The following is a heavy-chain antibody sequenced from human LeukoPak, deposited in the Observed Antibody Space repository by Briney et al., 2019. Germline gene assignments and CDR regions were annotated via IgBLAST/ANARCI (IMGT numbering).Heavy chain of an antibody. CDR2: IYYSGST. Sequence: PETLSLTCTVSGGSISSYYWSWIRQPPGKGLEWIGYIYYSGSTNYNPSLKSRVTISVDTSKNQFSLKLSSVTAADTAVYYCARLLEGYSGYEWFDYWGQGTLVTVSS. V-gene: IGHV4-59*08. CDR3: ARLLEGYSGYEWFDY. CDR1: GGSISSYY. D-gene: IGHD5-12*01. J-gene: IGHJ4*02.